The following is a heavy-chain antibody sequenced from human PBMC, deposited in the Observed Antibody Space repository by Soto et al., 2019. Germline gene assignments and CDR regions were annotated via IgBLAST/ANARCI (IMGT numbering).Heavy chain of an antibody. J-gene: IGHJ6*02. Sequence: QVQLVQSGAEVKKPGASVKVSCKASGYTFTSYGISWVRQDPGQGLEWMGWISAYNGNTNYAQKLQGRVTMTTDTATSTAYMELRSLRSDDTAVYYCTRDQFHCSGGSCSAYYYYGMDVWGQGTTVTVSS. CDR1: GYTFTSYG. D-gene: IGHD2-15*01. V-gene: IGHV1-18*01. CDR3: TRDQFHCSGGSCSAYYYYGMDV. CDR2: ISAYNGNT.